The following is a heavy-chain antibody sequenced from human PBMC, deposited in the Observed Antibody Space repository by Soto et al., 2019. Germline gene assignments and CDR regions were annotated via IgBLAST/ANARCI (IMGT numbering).Heavy chain of an antibody. CDR2: MNPILGIA. CDR1: GYTVTCYD. CDR3: SRLTTMVREINDDPFDF. D-gene: IGHD3-10*01. V-gene: IGHV1-8*01. Sequence: ASVKVSCKASGYTVTCYDIHWVRQATGQGREWMGWMNPILGIANYAQKFQGRVTLTRDTSMSTAYMELSSLRSDDTAVYFCSRLTTMVREINDDPFDFWGQGTLVTVSS. J-gene: IGHJ4*03.